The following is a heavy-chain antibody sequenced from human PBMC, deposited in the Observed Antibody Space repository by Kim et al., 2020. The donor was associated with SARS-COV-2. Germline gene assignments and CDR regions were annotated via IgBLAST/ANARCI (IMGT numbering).Heavy chain of an antibody. J-gene: IGHJ4*02. D-gene: IGHD1-26*01. Sequence: YAVSVKSRITINPDTSKNQFSLQLNSVTPEDTAVYYCAREGMGELRGYDYWGQGTLVTVSS. V-gene: IGHV6-1*01. CDR3: AREGMGELRGYDY.